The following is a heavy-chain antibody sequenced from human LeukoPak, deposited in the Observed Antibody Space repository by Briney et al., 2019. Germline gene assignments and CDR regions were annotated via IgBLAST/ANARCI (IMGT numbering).Heavy chain of an antibody. CDR3: ARGFIVATIHLDY. CDR1: GGSISSYY. D-gene: IGHD5-12*01. J-gene: IGHJ4*02. CDR2: IYYSGST. Sequence: SETLSLTCTVSGGSISSYYWSWIRQPPGKGLDWIGYIYYSGSTNYNPSLKSRVTISVDTSKNQFSLKLSSVTAADTAVYYCARGFIVATIHLDYWGQGTLVTVSS. V-gene: IGHV4-59*01.